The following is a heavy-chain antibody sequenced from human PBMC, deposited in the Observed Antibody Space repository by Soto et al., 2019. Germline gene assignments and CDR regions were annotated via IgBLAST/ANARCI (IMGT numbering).Heavy chain of an antibody. D-gene: IGHD5-12*01. CDR2: IWYDGSNK. CDR3: ARDSSGYDPAAFDI. J-gene: IGHJ3*02. CDR1: GFTFSSYG. V-gene: IGHV3-33*01. Sequence: QVQLVESGGGVVQPGRSLRLSCAASGFTFSSYGMHWVRQAPGKGLEWVAVIWYDGSNKYYADSVKGRFTISRDNSKNTLYLQMNSLRAEDTAVYYCARDSSGYDPAAFDIWGQGTMVTVSS.